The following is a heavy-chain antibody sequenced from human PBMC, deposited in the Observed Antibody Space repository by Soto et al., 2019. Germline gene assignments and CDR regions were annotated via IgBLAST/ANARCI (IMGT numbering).Heavy chain of an antibody. Sequence: SETLSLTCTVSGGSISSYYWSWIRQPPGKGLEWIGYIYYSGSTNYNPSLKSRVTISVDTSKNQFSLKLSSVTAADTAVYYCARHNAAGYLDWLISTYNWFDPWGQGTLVTVSS. CDR1: GGSISSYY. CDR3: ARHNAAGYLDWLISTYNWFDP. J-gene: IGHJ5*02. CDR2: IYYSGST. D-gene: IGHD3-9*01. V-gene: IGHV4-59*08.